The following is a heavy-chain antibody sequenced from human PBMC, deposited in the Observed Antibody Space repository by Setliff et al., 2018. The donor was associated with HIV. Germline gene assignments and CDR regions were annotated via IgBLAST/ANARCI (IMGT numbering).Heavy chain of an antibody. CDR2: IYSSGSN. J-gene: IGHJ6*03. CDR3: ARVTDDYSRYFYYMDV. CDR1: GGSISSYY. Sequence: SETLSLTCTVSGGSISSYYWNWIRQPPGRGLEWIGFIYSSGSNNYNPSLKSRVTMSVDTSRNQFSLMLSAVTAADTAVYYCARVTDDYSRYFYYMDVWGKGTTVTVSS. D-gene: IGHD4-4*01. V-gene: IGHV4-59*01.